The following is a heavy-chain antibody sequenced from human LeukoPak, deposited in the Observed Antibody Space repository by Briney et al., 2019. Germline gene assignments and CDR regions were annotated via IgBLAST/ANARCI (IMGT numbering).Heavy chain of an antibody. J-gene: IGHJ6*03. D-gene: IGHD3-10*01. Sequence: SETLSLTCTVSGGSISSSSYYWGWIRQPPGKGLEWIGSIYYSGSTYYNPSLKSRVTISVDTSKNQFSLKLSSVTAADTAVYYCARGITMVRGVIRTSGYYYYMDVWGKGTTVTISS. V-gene: IGHV4-39*07. CDR3: ARGITMVRGVIRTSGYYYYMDV. CDR2: IYYSGST. CDR1: GGSISSSSYY.